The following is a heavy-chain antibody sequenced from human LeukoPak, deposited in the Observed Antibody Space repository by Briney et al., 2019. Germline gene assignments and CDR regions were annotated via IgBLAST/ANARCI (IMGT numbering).Heavy chain of an antibody. CDR1: GGSISSSNW. V-gene: IGHV4-4*02. CDR2: IYHSGST. CDR3: ARAVYGESGGRNWCDP. D-gene: IGHD3-16*01. Sequence: PSGTLSLTCAVSGGSISSSNWWSWVRQPPGKGLEWGGEIYHSGSTNYNPSLKSRVTISEDKSKNQSSLKLSSVTAADTAVYYCARAVYGESGGRNWCDPWGQGTLVTVSS. J-gene: IGHJ5*02.